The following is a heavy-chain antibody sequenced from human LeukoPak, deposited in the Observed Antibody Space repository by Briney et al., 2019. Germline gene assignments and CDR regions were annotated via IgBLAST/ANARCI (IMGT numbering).Heavy chain of an antibody. Sequence: GESLKISCKDSGYSSKSYWIGWVRQMPGKGLECMGSIYPGDSDTRYSPSFQGQVTISADKSISTAYLQWSSLQASDTAMYYCARRALLSGDYVGVDYWGQGTLVTVSS. J-gene: IGHJ4*02. V-gene: IGHV5-51*01. CDR1: GYSSKSYW. D-gene: IGHD4-17*01. CDR2: IYPGDSDT. CDR3: ARRALLSGDYVGVDY.